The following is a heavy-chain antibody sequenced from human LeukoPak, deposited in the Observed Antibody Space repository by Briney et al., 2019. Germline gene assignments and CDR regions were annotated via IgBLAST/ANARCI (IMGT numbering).Heavy chain of an antibody. Sequence: GSLRLSCAASGFNFSSYGMHWVRQAPGKGLEWVTSIWFDGSNIHYADSVKGRVIISRDNSKSALYLQMNSLRAEDSAIYYCARDSLPMAVTGPFDHWGQGALVTVSS. V-gene: IGHV3-33*01. CDR2: IWFDGSNI. J-gene: IGHJ4*02. D-gene: IGHD6-19*01. CDR3: ARDSLPMAVTGPFDH. CDR1: GFNFSSYG.